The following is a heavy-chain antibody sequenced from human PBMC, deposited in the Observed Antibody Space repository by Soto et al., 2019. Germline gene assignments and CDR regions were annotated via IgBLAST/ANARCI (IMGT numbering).Heavy chain of an antibody. CDR1: GGSISSGTYY. Sequence: SETLSLTCTVSGGSISSGTYYWGWIRQPPGEGLEWIGSIFYSGSTYYNPSLKSRVTISVDTSKNQFSLKLSPVTAADTAVYYCARHADRAQLVTAFDYWGQGTLVTVSS. D-gene: IGHD6-6*01. V-gene: IGHV4-39*01. J-gene: IGHJ4*02. CDR3: ARHADRAQLVTAFDY. CDR2: IFYSGST.